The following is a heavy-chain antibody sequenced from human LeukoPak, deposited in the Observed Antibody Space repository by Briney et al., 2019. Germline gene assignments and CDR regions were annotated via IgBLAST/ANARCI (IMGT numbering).Heavy chain of an antibody. J-gene: IGHJ4*02. CDR1: GFTFTTYA. Sequence: PGGSLRLSCAASGFTFTTYAMTWVRQAPGKGLEWLAVIWADGSNKYYADSVKGRFTISRDNFKNTLYLEMNSLRAEDTAVYYCARDGIRGALDYWGQGTLFTVSS. CDR2: IWADGSNK. D-gene: IGHD3-10*01. CDR3: ARDGIRGALDY. V-gene: IGHV3-33*08.